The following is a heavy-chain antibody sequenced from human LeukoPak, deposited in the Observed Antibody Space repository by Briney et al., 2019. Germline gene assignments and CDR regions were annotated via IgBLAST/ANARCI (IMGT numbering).Heavy chain of an antibody. Sequence: PGGSLRLSCAAYGSTFSSYSMNWVRQAPGKGLEWVSSISSSSSYIYYADSVKGRFTISRDNAKNSLYLQMNSLRAEDTAVYYCARGEMATILDYYYYMDVWGKGTTVTVSS. CDR2: ISSSSSYI. CDR1: GSTFSSYS. CDR3: ARGEMATILDYYYYMDV. D-gene: IGHD5-24*01. V-gene: IGHV3-21*01. J-gene: IGHJ6*03.